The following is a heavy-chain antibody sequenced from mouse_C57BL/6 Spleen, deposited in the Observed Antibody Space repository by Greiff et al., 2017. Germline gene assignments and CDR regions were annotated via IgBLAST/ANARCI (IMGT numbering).Heavy chain of an antibody. V-gene: IGHV14-1*01. J-gene: IGHJ2*01. D-gene: IGHD1-1*01. CDR1: GFNIKDYY. CDR3: TRTTVVARW. Sequence: VQLQQSGAELVRPGASVKLSCTASGFNIKDYYMHWVKQRPEQGLEWIGRLDPEDGDTEYAPKFQGKATVTADTSSNTAYLQLSSLRSDDTAVYYCTRTTVVARWWGQSATLTVST. CDR2: LDPEDGDT.